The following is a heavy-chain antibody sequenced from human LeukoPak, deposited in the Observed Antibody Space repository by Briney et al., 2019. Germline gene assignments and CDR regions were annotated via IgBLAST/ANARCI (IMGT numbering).Heavy chain of an antibody. CDR2: IVVGSGNT. Sequence: SVKVSCKTSGFTFTNSAVQWVRQARGQRLEWIGWIVVGSGNTDYTQKFQERVTITRDMSTGTAYMELSSLRSEDTAVYYCAARPGGYASFDIWGQGTMVTVSS. V-gene: IGHV1-58*01. CDR1: GFTFTNSA. CDR3: AARPGGYASFDI. D-gene: IGHD3-16*01. J-gene: IGHJ3*02.